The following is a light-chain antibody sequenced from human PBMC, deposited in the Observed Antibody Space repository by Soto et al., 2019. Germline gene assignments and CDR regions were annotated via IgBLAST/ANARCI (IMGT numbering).Light chain of an antibody. CDR2: DAS. J-gene: IGKJ3*01. V-gene: IGKV1-33*01. Sequence: DIQMTQSPSSLSASVGDRVTITCQASHDIRNYLNWYQQKPGQAPNLLIHDASRLQAGVPSRFSGSGSGTDFILTISCLQSEDFATYYCQQYYSYPLTFGPGTKVDIK. CDR1: HDIRNY. CDR3: QQYYSYPLT.